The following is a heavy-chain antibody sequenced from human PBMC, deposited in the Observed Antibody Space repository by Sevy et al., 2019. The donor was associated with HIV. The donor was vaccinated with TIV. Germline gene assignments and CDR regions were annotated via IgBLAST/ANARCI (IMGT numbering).Heavy chain of an antibody. J-gene: IGHJ6*02. V-gene: IGHV3-23*01. D-gene: IGHD2-2*01. CDR1: GFTFSSYA. CDR3: ARNYQLLTYYYYYGMDV. Sequence: GGSLRLSCAASGFTFSSYAMSWVRQAPGKGLEWVSAISGSGGSTYYADSVKGRFTISRDNSKNTLYLQMNSLRAEETAVYYCARNYQLLTYYYYYGMDVWGQGTTVTVSS. CDR2: ISGSGGST.